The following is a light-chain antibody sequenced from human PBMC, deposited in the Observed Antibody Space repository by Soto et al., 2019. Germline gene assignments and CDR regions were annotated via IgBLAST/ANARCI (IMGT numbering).Light chain of an antibody. CDR2: LNSDGSH. Sequence: QLVLTQSPSASASLGASVKLTCTLSSGHSSYAIAWHQQQPEKGPRYLMKLNSDGSHSKGDGIPDRFSGSSSGAERYLIISSLQSEDEADYYCQTWGTGIHVFGTRTKVTVL. CDR1: SGHSSYA. V-gene: IGLV4-69*01. CDR3: QTWGTGIHV. J-gene: IGLJ1*01.